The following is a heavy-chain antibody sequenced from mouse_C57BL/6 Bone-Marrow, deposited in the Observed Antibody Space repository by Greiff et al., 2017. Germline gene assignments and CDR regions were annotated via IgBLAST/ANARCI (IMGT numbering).Heavy chain of an antibody. J-gene: IGHJ4*01. V-gene: IGHV1-50*01. CDR1: GYTFTSYW. CDR3: ARSAMDY. CDR2: IDPSDSYT. Sequence: VQLQQPGAELVKPGASVKLSCKASGYTFTSYWMQWVKQRPGQGLEWIGVIDPSDSYTNYNQKFKGKATLTVDTSSSTAYMQLSSLTSEDSAVYYCARSAMDYWGQGTAVTVSS.